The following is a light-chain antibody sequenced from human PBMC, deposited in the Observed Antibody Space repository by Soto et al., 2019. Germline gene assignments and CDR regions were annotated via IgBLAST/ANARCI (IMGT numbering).Light chain of an antibody. J-gene: IGKJ1*01. CDR2: GAS. V-gene: IGKV3-15*01. CDR3: QHYNDWRWT. Sequence: EIVMTQSPATLSVSPGEGATLSCRASQSISSKLAWYQQKPGQAPRLLIYGASTRPTGVAARFSGSVSGTEFTLTISSLQSEDLAVYFCQHYNDWRWTFGQGTKVEIK. CDR1: QSISSK.